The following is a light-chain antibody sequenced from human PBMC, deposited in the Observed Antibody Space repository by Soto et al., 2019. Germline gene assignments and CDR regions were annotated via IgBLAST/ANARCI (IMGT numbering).Light chain of an antibody. V-gene: IGKV3-20*01. CDR2: GAS. J-gene: IGKJ2*01. Sequence: EIVLTQSPGTLSLSPGERATLSCRASQSVSSSYLAWYQQNPGQAPRLLIYGASSRATGIPDRFSGSGSGTEFTLSISRLEPGDFAVYYCQQYGRSPYTFGQGTKLQIK. CDR3: QQYGRSPYT. CDR1: QSVSSSY.